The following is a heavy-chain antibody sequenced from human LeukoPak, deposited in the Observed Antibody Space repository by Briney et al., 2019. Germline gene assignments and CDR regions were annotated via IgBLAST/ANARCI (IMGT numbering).Heavy chain of an antibody. CDR2: IYTTGST. D-gene: IGHD3-10*01. V-gene: IGHV4-4*07. CDR3: VRDSGITKDAFDL. CDR1: GDSISSYY. Sequence: PSETLSLTCTVSGDSISSYYWSWIRQSAGKGLEWMGRIYTTGSTNYNPALKSRVTIRLDTSKNQVFLSLTHVTVADTALYYCVRDSGITKDAFDLWGQGTMVTVSS. J-gene: IGHJ3*01.